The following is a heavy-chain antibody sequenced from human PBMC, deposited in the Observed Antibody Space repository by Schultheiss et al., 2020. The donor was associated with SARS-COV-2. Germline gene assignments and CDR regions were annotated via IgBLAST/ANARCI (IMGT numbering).Heavy chain of an antibody. Sequence: SETLSLTCTVSGGSISSYYWSWIRQPPGKGLEWIGYIYYSGSTYYNPSLKSLVTISVDTSKNQFSLKLSSVTAADTAVYYCAREEGSCWFDPWGQGTLVTVSS. CDR3: AREEGSCWFDP. CDR1: GGSISSYY. D-gene: IGHD6-13*01. J-gene: IGHJ5*02. V-gene: IGHV4-59*12. CDR2: IYYSGST.